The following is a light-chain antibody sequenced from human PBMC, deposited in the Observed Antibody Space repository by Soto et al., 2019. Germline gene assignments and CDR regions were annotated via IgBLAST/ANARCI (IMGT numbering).Light chain of an antibody. CDR3: QQYYGTPFT. CDR2: WAS. J-gene: IGKJ4*01. CDR1: QSVLYSSNNKNY. Sequence: DIVMTQSPDSLAVSLGERATINCKSSQSVLYSSNNKNYLTWYQQKPGQPPKLLIYWASTRESGVPDRFSGSGSETDFTLTISSLQAEDVAVYYCQQYYGTPFTFGGGTTVEIK. V-gene: IGKV4-1*01.